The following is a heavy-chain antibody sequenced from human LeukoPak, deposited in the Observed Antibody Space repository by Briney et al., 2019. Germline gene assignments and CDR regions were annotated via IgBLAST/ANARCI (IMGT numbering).Heavy chain of an antibody. CDR3: ARVSSWVGARPIDY. CDR1: GYTFTSYD. V-gene: IGHV1-69*04. Sequence: LAASVKVSCKASGYTFTSYDISWVRQAPGQGLEWMGRIIPILGIANYAQKFQGRVTITADKSTSTAYMELSSLRSEDTAVYYCARVSSWVGARPIDYWGQGTLVTVSS. CDR2: IIPILGIA. D-gene: IGHD1-26*01. J-gene: IGHJ4*02.